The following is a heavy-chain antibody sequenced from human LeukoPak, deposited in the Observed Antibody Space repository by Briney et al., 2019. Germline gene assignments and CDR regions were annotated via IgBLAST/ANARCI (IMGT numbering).Heavy chain of an antibody. J-gene: IGHJ4*02. Sequence: SETLSLTCTVSGGSISSSSYYWGWIRQPPGKGLEWIGSIYYSGSTYYNPSLKSRVTISVDTSKNQFSLKLSSVTAADTAVYYCARSSAHSSSWSFDYWGQGTLVTVSS. CDR1: GGSISSSSYY. D-gene: IGHD6-13*01. CDR2: IYYSGST. V-gene: IGHV4-39*07. CDR3: ARSSAHSSSWSFDY.